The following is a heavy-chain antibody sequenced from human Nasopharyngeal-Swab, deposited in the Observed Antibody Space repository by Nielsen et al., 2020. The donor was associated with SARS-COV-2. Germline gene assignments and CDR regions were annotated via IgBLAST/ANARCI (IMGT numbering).Heavy chain of an antibody. Sequence: WIRQPPGKGLEWIGEINHSGSTNYNPSLKSRVTISVDTSKNQFSLKLSSVTAADTAVYYCARGSEGGIAVRQPNFDYWGQGTLVTVSS. J-gene: IGHJ4*02. D-gene: IGHD6-6*01. CDR2: INHSGST. CDR3: ARGSEGGIAVRQPNFDY. V-gene: IGHV4-34*01.